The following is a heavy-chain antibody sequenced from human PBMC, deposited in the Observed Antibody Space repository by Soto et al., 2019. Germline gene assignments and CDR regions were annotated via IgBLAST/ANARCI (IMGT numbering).Heavy chain of an antibody. Sequence: EVQLLESGGGLVQPGGSLRLSCAASGFTFSSYAMSWVRQAPGKGLEWVSAISGSGGSTYYADSVKGRFTISRDNSKNTLYLQMNSLRDEDTAVYYCAKAHSSSWKPGGYWGQGTLVTVSS. D-gene: IGHD6-13*01. CDR1: GFTFSSYA. CDR2: ISGSGGST. V-gene: IGHV3-23*01. CDR3: AKAHSSSWKPGGY. J-gene: IGHJ4*02.